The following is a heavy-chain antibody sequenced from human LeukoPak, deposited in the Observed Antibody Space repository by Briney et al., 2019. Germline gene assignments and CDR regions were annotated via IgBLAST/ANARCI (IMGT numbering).Heavy chain of an antibody. CDR1: GFTFSSYG. V-gene: IGHV3-30*03. D-gene: IGHD3-3*01. Sequence: GGSLRLSCAASGFTFSSYGMHWVRQAPGKGLEWVAIISNDGSRKYYAHSVEGRFTISRDNSKNTLYLQMDSLRAEDTAVYYCARDRAWNYFDYWGQGTLVTVSS. CDR2: ISNDGSRK. CDR3: ARDRAWNYFDY. J-gene: IGHJ4*02.